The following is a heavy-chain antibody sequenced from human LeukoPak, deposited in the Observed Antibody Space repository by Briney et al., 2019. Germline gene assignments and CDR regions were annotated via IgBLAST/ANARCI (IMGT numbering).Heavy chain of an antibody. CDR1: GASVTDYY. CDR3: ARGHWGLQS. Sequence: SETLSLTCTVSGASVTDYYWSWIRQSPGKGLEWISYIHHSGNSDYNPSLRSRFTTSLDTSKNQFSLNLISVTAAYTAFYYCARGHWGLQSWSQGTLVTVSS. J-gene: IGHJ5*02. V-gene: IGHV4-59*02. CDR2: IHHSGNS. D-gene: IGHD7-27*01.